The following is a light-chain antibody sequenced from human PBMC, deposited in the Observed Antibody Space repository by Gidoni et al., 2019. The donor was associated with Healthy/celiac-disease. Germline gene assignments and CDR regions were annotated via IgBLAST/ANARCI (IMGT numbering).Light chain of an antibody. CDR1: QSISSW. Sequence: DIQMTQSPPTLSASVGDRVTSTCRASQSISSWLAWYQQKPGKAPKLLIYKASSLESGVPSRFSGSGSGTEFTLTIRILQPDVFVTYHFQLYNSSSRTFGQGTKVDIK. CDR3: QLYNSSSRT. V-gene: IGKV1-5*03. J-gene: IGKJ1*01. CDR2: KAS.